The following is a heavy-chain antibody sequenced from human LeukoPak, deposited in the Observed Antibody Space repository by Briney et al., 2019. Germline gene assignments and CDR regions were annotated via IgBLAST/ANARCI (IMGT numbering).Heavy chain of an antibody. J-gene: IGHJ2*01. Sequence: PGGSLTLSCAASGFSVGTKYMNWVLQAPGKGLEWISILYSGGDTYYADSVKGRFTISRDNSRNTLSIQMNSLRVEDTAVYYCARGADHYHWNFDLWGRGTLVTVSS. D-gene: IGHD3-10*01. V-gene: IGHV3-53*01. CDR2: LYSGGDT. CDR1: GFSVGTKY. CDR3: ARGADHYHWNFDL.